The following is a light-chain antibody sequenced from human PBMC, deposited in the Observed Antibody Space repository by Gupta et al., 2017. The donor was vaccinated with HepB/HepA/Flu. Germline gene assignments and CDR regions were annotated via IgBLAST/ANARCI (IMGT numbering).Light chain of an antibody. J-gene: IGKJ1*01. CDR3: QQYNNWPTT. CDR1: QSVSSN. V-gene: IGKV3-15*01. CDR2: GAS. Sequence: EIVMTQSPATLSVSPGERATLSCRASQSVSSNLALYQQKPGQAPRLLIYGASTRATGIPARFSGSGSGTEFALTISSLQSEDFAVYYCQQYNNWPTTFGQGTKVEIK.